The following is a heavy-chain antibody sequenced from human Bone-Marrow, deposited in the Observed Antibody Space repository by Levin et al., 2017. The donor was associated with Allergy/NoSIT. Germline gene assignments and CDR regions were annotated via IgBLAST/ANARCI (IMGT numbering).Heavy chain of an antibody. CDR1: GFTFSSYP. J-gene: IGHJ4*02. CDR3: ARGIWQQLAPGDYFDY. V-gene: IGHV3-30*04. D-gene: IGHD6-13*01. CDR2: ISKDGRNK. Sequence: GGSLRLSCAASGFTFSSYPIHWVRQAPGKGLEWVAVISKDGRNKYYADSVKGRFTISRDNSKNTLDLQMNSLRAEDTAVYYCARGIWQQLAPGDYFDYWGQGTLVTVSS.